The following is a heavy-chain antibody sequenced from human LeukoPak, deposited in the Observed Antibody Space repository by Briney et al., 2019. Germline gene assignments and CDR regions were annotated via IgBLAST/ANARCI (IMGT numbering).Heavy chain of an antibody. Sequence: GGSLRLSCAASGFTFSSSGMHWVRQAPGKGLEWVAVISYDGSNKYYADSVKGRFTISRDNSKNTLYLQMNSLRAEDTAVYYCAKAQGSGSYYAIDYWGQGTLVTVSS. CDR2: ISYDGSNK. D-gene: IGHD3-10*01. V-gene: IGHV3-30*18. CDR1: GFTFSSSG. CDR3: AKAQGSGSYYAIDY. J-gene: IGHJ4*02.